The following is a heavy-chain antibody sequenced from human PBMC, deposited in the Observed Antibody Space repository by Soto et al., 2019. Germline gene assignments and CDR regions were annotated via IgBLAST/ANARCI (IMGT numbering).Heavy chain of an antibody. J-gene: IGHJ4*02. V-gene: IGHV3-23*01. CDR1: GFTFDTCA. Sequence: GGSLRLSCAASGFTFDTCAMSWVRQAPGKGLEWVSGISNSGDNTHYADSVRGRFTISRDNSKNTLYLQMNSLSAEDTAVYYCAKDWATVSLYFFDYWGQGTLVTVSS. CDR3: AKDWATVSLYFFDY. CDR2: ISNSGDNT. D-gene: IGHD4-17*01.